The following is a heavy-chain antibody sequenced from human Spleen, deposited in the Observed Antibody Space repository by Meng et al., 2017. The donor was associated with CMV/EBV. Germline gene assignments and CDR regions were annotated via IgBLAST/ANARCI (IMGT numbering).Heavy chain of an antibody. D-gene: IGHD5-18*01. CDR2: INPNSGGT. J-gene: IGHJ4*03. CDR3: ARDQIQLWVSGEYYFDY. CDR1: GYTFTGYY. Sequence: ASVKVSCKASGYTFTGYYMHWVRQAPGQGLEWMGWINPNSGGTNHAQKFQGRVTMTRDTSISTAYMELSRLTSDDTAVYYCARDQIQLWVSGEYYFDYWGQGTMVTVSS. V-gene: IGHV1-2*02.